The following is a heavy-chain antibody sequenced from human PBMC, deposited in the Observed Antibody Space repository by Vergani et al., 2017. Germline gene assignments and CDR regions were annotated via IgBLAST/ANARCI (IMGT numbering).Heavy chain of an antibody. Sequence: QVQLVQSGAEVKKPGSSVKVSCKGSGGTLSSYAISWVRQAPGQGLEWMGGIIPIFGTANYAQKFQGRVTITADESTSTAYMELSSLRSEDTAVYYWARTDGIYGSGSYSSAYYYGMDVWGQGTTVTVSS. V-gene: IGHV1-69*12. CDR2: IIPIFGTA. CDR1: GGTLSSYA. J-gene: IGHJ6*02. D-gene: IGHD3-10*01. CDR3: ARTDGIYGSGSYSSAYYYGMDV.